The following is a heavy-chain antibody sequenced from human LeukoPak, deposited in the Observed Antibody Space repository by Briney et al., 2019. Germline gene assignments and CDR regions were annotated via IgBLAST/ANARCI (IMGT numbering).Heavy chain of an antibody. V-gene: IGHV4-34*01. D-gene: IGHD6-19*01. J-gene: IGHJ4*02. Sequence: SETLSLTCAAYGGSFSGYYWSWIRQPPGKGLEWIGEINHSGSTNYNPSLKSRVTISVDTSKNRFSLKLSSVTAADTAVYYGARRVYSSGCYGYWGQGTLVTVSS. CDR2: INHSGST. CDR3: ARRVYSSGCYGY. CDR1: GGSFSGYY.